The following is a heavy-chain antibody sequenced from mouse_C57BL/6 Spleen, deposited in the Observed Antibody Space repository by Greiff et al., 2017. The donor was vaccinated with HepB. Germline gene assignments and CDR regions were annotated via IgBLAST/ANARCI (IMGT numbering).Heavy chain of an antibody. D-gene: IGHD2-2*01. J-gene: IGHJ4*01. V-gene: IGHV1-61*01. Sequence: QVQLQQPGAELVRPGSSVKLSCKASGYTFTSYWMDWVKQRPGQGLEWIGNIYPSDSETHYNQKFKDKATLTVDKSSSTAYMQLSSLTSEDSAVYYCARRKNLLWLRRDAMDYWGQGTSVTVSS. CDR1: GYTFTSYW. CDR2: IYPSDSET. CDR3: ARRKNLLWLRRDAMDY.